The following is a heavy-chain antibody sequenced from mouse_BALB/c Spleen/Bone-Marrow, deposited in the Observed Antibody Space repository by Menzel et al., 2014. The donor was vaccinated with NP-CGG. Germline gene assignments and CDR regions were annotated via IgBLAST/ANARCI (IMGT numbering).Heavy chain of an antibody. CDR1: GFSLTSYG. V-gene: IGHV2-9*02. CDR2: IWAGGST. CDR3: ARDYYGSLYAMDY. D-gene: IGHD1-1*01. Sequence: VNVVESGPGLVAPSQSLSITCTVSGFSLTSYGVHWVRQPPGKGLEWLGVIWAGGSTNYNSALMSRLSISKDNSKSQVFLKMNSLQTGDTAMYYCARDYYGSLYAMDYWGQGTSATVSS. J-gene: IGHJ4*01.